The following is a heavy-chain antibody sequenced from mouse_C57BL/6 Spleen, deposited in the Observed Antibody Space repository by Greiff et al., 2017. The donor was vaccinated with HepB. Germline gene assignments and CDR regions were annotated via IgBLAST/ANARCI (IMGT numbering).Heavy chain of an antibody. Sequence: VQLQQSGPVLVKPGASVKMSCKASGYTFTDYYMNWVKQSHGKSLEWIGVINPYNGGTSYNQKFKGKATLTVDKSSSTAYMELNSLTSEDSAVYYCARLGGYGNYGAYWGQGTLVTVSA. V-gene: IGHV1-19*01. J-gene: IGHJ3*01. D-gene: IGHD2-1*01. CDR2: INPYNGGT. CDR3: ARLGGYGNYGAY. CDR1: GYTFTDYY.